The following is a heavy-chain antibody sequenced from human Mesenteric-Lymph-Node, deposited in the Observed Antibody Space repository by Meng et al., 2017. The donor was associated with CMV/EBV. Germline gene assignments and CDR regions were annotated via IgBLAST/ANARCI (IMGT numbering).Heavy chain of an antibody. Sequence: GGSLRLSCAASGFTFSRFAMYWVRQAPGKGLECVAVISFNGNDKYYADSMKGRFTISRDNSKNRLYLQMNSLRPEDTAMYYCARGGQEYQMPHGGWFDPWGQGTLVTVSS. CDR1: GFTFSRFA. CDR2: ISFNGNDK. J-gene: IGHJ5*02. D-gene: IGHD6-6*01. V-gene: IGHV3-30-3*01. CDR3: ARGGQEYQMPHGGWFDP.